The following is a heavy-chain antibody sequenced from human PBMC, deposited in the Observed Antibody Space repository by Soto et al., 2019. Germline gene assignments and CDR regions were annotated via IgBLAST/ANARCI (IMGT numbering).Heavy chain of an antibody. CDR3: ARRTAVAGIGWLDP. CDR2: IYYSGST. V-gene: IGHV4-39*01. D-gene: IGHD6-19*01. J-gene: IGHJ5*02. CDR1: GGSISSSSYY. Sequence: PSETLSLTCTVSGGSISSSSYYWGWIRQPPGKGLEWIGSIYYSGSTYYNPSLKSRVTISVDTSKNQFSLKLSSVTAADTAVYYCARRTAVAGIGWLDPWGQGTLVTVSS.